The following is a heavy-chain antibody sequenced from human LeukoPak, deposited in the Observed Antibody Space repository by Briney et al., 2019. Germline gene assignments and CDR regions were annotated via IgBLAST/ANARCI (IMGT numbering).Heavy chain of an antibody. J-gene: IGHJ4*02. D-gene: IGHD3-9*01. CDR1: GGSISSYY. Sequence: SETLSLTCTVSGGSISSYYWSWIRQPPGKGLEWIGYIYYSGSTNYNPSLKSRVTISVDTSKNQFSLKLSSVTAADTAVYYCARANYDILTGYLDYFDYWGQGTLVTVSS. CDR3: ARANYDILTGYLDYFDY. V-gene: IGHV4-59*01. CDR2: IYYSGST.